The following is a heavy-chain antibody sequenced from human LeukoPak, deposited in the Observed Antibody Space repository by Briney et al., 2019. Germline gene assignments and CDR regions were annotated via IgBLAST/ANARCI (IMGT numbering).Heavy chain of an antibody. J-gene: IGHJ4*02. V-gene: IGHV3-15*01. CDR1: GFTFSNAW. CDR3: TTDFGYSYGYYFDY. Sequence: GGSLRLSCAASGFTFSNAWMSWVRQAPGKGLEWVGRIKSKTDGGTTGYAAPVKGRFTISRDDSKNTLYLQMNSLKTEDTAVYYCTTDFGYSYGYYFDYWGQGTLVTVSS. CDR2: IKSKTDGGTT. D-gene: IGHD5-18*01.